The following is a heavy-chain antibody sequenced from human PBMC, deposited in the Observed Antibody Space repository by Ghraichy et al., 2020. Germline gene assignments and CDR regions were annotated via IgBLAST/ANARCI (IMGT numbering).Heavy chain of an antibody. CDR2: INHSGST. CDR1: GGSFSGYY. Sequence: SETLSLTCAVFGGSFSGYYWTWIRQPPGKRLEWIGEINHSGSTNYNPSLKSRVTISVDTSENQFSLRLTSVTAADTAVYYCARGPTTYYYEGSGYYFFDSWGQGTLVTVSS. D-gene: IGHD3-22*01. CDR3: ARGPTTYYYEGSGYYFFDS. J-gene: IGHJ4*02. V-gene: IGHV4-34*01.